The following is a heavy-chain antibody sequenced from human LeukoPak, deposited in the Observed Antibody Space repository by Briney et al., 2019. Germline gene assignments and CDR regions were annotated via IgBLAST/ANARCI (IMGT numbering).Heavy chain of an antibody. J-gene: IGHJ6*03. CDR3: ASIGSGSYYYYHYMDV. Sequence: EASVKVSCKASGGTFSSYAISWVRQAPGQGLEWMGRIIPIFGTANYAQKFQGGVTITADKSTSTAYMELSSLRSEDTAVYYCASIGSGSYYYYHYMDVWGKGTTVTVSS. CDR1: GGTFSSYA. CDR2: IIPIFGTA. D-gene: IGHD3-10*01. V-gene: IGHV1-69*06.